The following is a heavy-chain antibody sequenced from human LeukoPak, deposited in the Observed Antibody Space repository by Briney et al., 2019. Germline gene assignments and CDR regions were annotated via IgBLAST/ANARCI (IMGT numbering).Heavy chain of an antibody. Sequence: GGSLRLSCAASGFTFSSYGMHWVRQAPGKGLEWVAVIWYDGSNKYYADSVKGRFTISRDNSKNTLYLQMNSLRAEDTAVYYCARGGDSSGLTDYWGQGTLVTVSS. CDR1: GFTFSSYG. V-gene: IGHV3-33*01. J-gene: IGHJ4*02. CDR3: ARGGDSSGLTDY. CDR2: IWYDGSNK. D-gene: IGHD3-22*01.